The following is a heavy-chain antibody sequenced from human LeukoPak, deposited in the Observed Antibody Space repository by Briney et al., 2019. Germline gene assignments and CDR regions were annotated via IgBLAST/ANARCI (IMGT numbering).Heavy chain of an antibody. V-gene: IGHV5-51*01. D-gene: IGHD2-15*01. J-gene: IGHJ3*02. CDR1: GYSFTSYW. CDR3: ARHVVRGYCSGGRCLDAFDI. CDR2: IYPDDSDI. Sequence: GESLKISCKGSGYSFTSYWIGWVRQMPGKGLEWMGIIYPDDSDIRYSPSFQGQVTLSADKSISTAYLQWSSLKASDTAMYYCARHVVRGYCSGGRCLDAFDIWGQGTLVSVSS.